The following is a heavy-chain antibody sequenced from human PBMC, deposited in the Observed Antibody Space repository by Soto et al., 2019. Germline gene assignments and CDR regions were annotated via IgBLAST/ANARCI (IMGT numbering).Heavy chain of an antibody. J-gene: IGHJ4*02. V-gene: IGHV3-33*01. Sequence: QVQLVESGGGVVQPGRSLRLSCAASGFTFSSYGMHWVRQAPGKGLEWVAVIWYDGSNKYYADYVKGRFTISRDNSKNTLYLQMNSLRAEDTAVYYCARDVGWYSSSWYFDYWGQGTLVTVSS. CDR3: ARDVGWYSSSWYFDY. CDR1: GFTFSSYG. D-gene: IGHD6-13*01. CDR2: IWYDGSNK.